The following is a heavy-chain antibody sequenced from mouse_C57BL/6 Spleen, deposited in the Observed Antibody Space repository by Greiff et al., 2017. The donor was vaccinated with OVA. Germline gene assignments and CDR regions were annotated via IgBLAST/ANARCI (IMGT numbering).Heavy chain of an antibody. D-gene: IGHD6-1*01. CDR1: GYTFTSYW. V-gene: IGHV1-59*01. Sequence: QVQLQQPGAELVRPGTSVKLSCKASGYTFTSYWMHWVKQRPGQGLEWIGVIDPSDSYTNYNQKFKGKATLTVDTSSSTAYMQLSSLTSEDSAVYYVALTAVGVQLSGLDYWGQGTLVTVSA. CDR2: IDPSDSYT. J-gene: IGHJ3*01. CDR3: ALTAVGVQLSGLDY.